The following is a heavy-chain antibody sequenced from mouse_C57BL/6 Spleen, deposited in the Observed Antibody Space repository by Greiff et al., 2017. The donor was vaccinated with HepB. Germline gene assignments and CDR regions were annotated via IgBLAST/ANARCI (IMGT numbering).Heavy chain of an antibody. J-gene: IGHJ3*01. Sequence: QVQLQQSGAELVRPGASVKLSCKASGYTFTDYYINWVKQRPGQGLEWIARIYPGSGNTYYNEKFKGKATLTAEKSSSTAYMKLSSLTSEDSAVYFCARGGELAWFAYWGQGTLVTVSA. CDR2: IYPGSGNT. D-gene: IGHD4-1*01. V-gene: IGHV1-76*01. CDR3: ARGGELAWFAY. CDR1: GYTFTDYY.